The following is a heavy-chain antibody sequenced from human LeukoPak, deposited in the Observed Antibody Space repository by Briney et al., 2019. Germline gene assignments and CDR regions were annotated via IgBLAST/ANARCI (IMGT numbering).Heavy chain of an antibody. Sequence: SETLSLTCTVSFGSFSRYDWSWIRQPPGKGLEWIGNIYDSLIPSYNPSLKGRVTISVDTAQNQFSLNLSSVTAADTAVYYCARHSLLFYGSGSYFLNSMDVWGQGTTVTVSS. CDR1: FGSFSRYD. CDR2: IYDSLIP. V-gene: IGHV4-59*08. CDR3: ARHSLLFYGSGSYFLNSMDV. J-gene: IGHJ6*02. D-gene: IGHD3-10*01.